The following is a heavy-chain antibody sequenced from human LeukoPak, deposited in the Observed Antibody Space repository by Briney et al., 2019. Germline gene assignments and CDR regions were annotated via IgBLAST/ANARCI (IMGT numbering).Heavy chain of an antibody. CDR3: VRDSDDYYWALDF. Sequence: PSQTLSLTCAISGDSVSNNIATWNRVRQSPSRGLEWLGRTYYRSRWCNDYAISVKSRITINPDTSRNQFSLQLNSVTPEDTAVYYCVRDSDDYYWALDFWGQGTPVTVSS. V-gene: IGHV6-1*01. CDR1: GDSVSNNIAT. D-gene: IGHD3-10*01. J-gene: IGHJ4*02. CDR2: TYYRSRWCN.